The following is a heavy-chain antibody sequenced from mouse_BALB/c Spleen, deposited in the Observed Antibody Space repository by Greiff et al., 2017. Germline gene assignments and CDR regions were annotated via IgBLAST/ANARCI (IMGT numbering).Heavy chain of an antibody. CDR2: IYPGNSDT. J-gene: IGHJ3*01. CDR1: GYTFTSYW. V-gene: IGHV1-5*01. Sequence: EVQLQQSGTVLARPGASVKMSCKASGYTFTSYWMHWVKQRPGQGLEWIGAIYPGNSDTSYNQKFKGKAKLTAVTSTSTAYMELSSLTNEDSAVYYCTRWGLSTTAWFAYWGQGTLVTVSA. D-gene: IGHD1-2*01. CDR3: TRWGLSTTAWFAY.